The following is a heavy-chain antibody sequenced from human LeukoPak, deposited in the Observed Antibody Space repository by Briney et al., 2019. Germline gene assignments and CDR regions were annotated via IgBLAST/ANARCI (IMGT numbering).Heavy chain of an antibody. CDR2: INHSGST. J-gene: IGHJ4*02. Sequence: PSETLSLTCAVYGGSFSGYYWSWIRQPPGKGLEWIGEINHSGSTNYNPSLKSRVTISVDTSKNQFSLKLSSVTAADTAVYYCARVRYYDFWSTYYFDYWGQGTLVTVSS. CDR3: ARVRYYDFWSTYYFDY. CDR1: GGSFSGYY. D-gene: IGHD3-3*01. V-gene: IGHV4-34*01.